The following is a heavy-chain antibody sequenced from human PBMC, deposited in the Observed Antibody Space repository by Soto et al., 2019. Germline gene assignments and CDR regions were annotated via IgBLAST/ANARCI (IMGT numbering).Heavy chain of an antibody. CDR2: GHDSGST. CDR3: VRAVVGAPAFDY. Sequence: QVQLQESGPGLVKSSGTLSLTCVVSGGSITNRNWWSWVRQPPGTGLEWIVEGHDSGSTNYNPSLKSRVTLSIDKSKNQFSLNLRSVTAADSAVYYCVRAVVGAPAFDYWGQGILVTVSS. D-gene: IGHD1-26*01. CDR1: GGSITNRNW. J-gene: IGHJ4*02. V-gene: IGHV4-4*02.